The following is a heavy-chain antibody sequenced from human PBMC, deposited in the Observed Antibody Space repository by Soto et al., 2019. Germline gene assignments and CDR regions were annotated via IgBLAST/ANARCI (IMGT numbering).Heavy chain of an antibody. CDR1: EFTFSGRS. J-gene: IGHJ6*03. CDR3: ARGWFGPDV. CDR2: IDKVGTDS. D-gene: IGHD3-10*01. V-gene: IGHV3-74*01. Sequence: EVQLVESGGGLVQPGGSLRLSCAASEFTFSGRSVHWFRQGPGKGLVWVSGIDKVGTDSTYADSVKGRFTSSRDNAKNTVYLQMNSLRVEDTAVYYCARGWFGPDVWGKGTTVTVSS.